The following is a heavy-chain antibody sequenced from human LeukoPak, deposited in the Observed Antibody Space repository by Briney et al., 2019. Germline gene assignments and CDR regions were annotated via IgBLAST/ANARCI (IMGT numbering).Heavy chain of an antibody. V-gene: IGHV3-23*01. J-gene: IGHJ4*02. D-gene: IGHD6-19*01. CDR1: GFTFSNYS. CDR3: AKGLSGWNYFDY. CDR2: ISGSGYST. Sequence: GGSLRLSCAASGFTFSNYSVSLVRQAPGKGLEWVSGISGSGYSTYYADSVKGRFTISRDNSKNTLYLQMNSLRAEDTAIYYCAKGLSGWNYFDYWGQGTLVTVSS.